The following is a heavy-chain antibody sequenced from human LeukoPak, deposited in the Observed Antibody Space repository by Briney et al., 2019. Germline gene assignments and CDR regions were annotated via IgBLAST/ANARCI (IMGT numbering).Heavy chain of an antibody. J-gene: IGHJ4*02. V-gene: IGHV1-2*02. Sequence: ASVKVSFKASGYTFTAYYMHWVRQAPGQGLECMGWISPHSGGTNYAQKFQGRVPITRNTSISRAYLELSSLGSGEPAVCYWAPGPMVWRVPYFDYWGQGTLVTVST. CDR1: GYTFTAYY. CDR2: ISPHSGGT. CDR3: APGPMVWRVPYFDY. D-gene: IGHD3-10*01.